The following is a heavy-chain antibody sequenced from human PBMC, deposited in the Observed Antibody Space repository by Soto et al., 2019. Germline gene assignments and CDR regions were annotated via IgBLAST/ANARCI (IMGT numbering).Heavy chain of an antibody. J-gene: IGHJ6*03. D-gene: IGHD3-10*01. V-gene: IGHV3-11*01. CDR2: ISSSGTID. CDR3: ARRTMGNYYYMDV. CDR1: GFTLSDYY. Sequence: QVQLVESGGGLVKPGGSLRLSCVASGFTLSDYYMSWIRQAPGKGLXXXXYISSSGTIDNYADSVKGRFTISRDNAKNSLFLQMNGLRAEDTAVYYCARRTMGNYYYMDVWGKGTTVTVSS.